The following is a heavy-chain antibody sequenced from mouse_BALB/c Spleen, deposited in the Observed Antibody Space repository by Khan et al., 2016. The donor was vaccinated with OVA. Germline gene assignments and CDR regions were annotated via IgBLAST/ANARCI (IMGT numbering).Heavy chain of an antibody. Sequence: EVQLQESGPGLVKPSQSLSLTCTVTGYSITSGYGRNWIRQFPGNKLELMGFISYSGNTNYNPSLKSRITITRDTSKNQFFLQLNSVTTEDTATYYCARTARIKYWGQGTTLTVSS. D-gene: IGHD1-2*01. CDR2: ISYSGNT. J-gene: IGHJ2*01. CDR3: ARTARIKY. CDR1: GYSITSGYG. V-gene: IGHV3-2*02.